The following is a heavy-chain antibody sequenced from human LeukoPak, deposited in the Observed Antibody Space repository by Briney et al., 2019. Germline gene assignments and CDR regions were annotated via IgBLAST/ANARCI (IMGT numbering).Heavy chain of an antibody. V-gene: IGHV3-48*04. CDR1: GFTFSSYA. CDR3: ARAMSTFGGVRNYFDS. D-gene: IGHD3-16*01. Sequence: TGGSLRLSCAASGFTFSSYAMSWVRQAPGKGLEWISFVSISSGTIYYADSVNGRFRISRDNAKSSLDLEMNSLRAEDTAVYYCARAMSTFGGVRNYFDSWGQGTLVTVSS. J-gene: IGHJ4*02. CDR2: VSISSGTI.